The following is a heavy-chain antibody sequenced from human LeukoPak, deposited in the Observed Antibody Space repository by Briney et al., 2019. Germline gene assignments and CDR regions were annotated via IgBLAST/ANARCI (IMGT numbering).Heavy chain of an antibody. CDR1: GFTFSSYT. CDR3: ARDLNYDYIWGSYRPDYFDC. CDR2: ITSSSSYI. D-gene: IGHD3-16*02. J-gene: IGHJ4*02. Sequence: GGSLRLSCAASGFTFSSYTMNWVRQAPGKGLEWVSSITSSSSYIYYADSVKGRFTISRDNAKNSLYLQMNSLRVEDTAVYFCARDLNYDYIWGSYRPDYFDCWGQGTLVTVSS. V-gene: IGHV3-21*01.